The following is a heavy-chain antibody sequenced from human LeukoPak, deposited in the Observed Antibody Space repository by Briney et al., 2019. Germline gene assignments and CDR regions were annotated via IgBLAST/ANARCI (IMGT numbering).Heavy chain of an antibody. D-gene: IGHD3-22*01. V-gene: IGHV3-7*01. Sequence: GGSLRLSCAASGFTFSSYWMSWVRRAPGKGLEWVANIRKDESVKHYVDSVKGRFTISRDNAKNLLYLQMNSLRVEDTAVYFCARDDNYYDTSGHFFDAFTLWGQGTMVTVSS. CDR2: IRKDESVK. J-gene: IGHJ3*01. CDR3: ARDDNYYDTSGHFFDAFTL. CDR1: GFTFSSYW.